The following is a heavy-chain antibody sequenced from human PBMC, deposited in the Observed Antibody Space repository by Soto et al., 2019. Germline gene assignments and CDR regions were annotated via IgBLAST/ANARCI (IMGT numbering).Heavy chain of an antibody. CDR1: GYSFTDHY. D-gene: IGHD6-13*01. CDR3: VRRHVSATGIDWFDP. CDR2: INAANGDT. V-gene: IGHV1-3*01. J-gene: IGHJ5*02. Sequence: GASVKVSCKASGYSFTDHYIHWVRQAPGQRLEWMGWINAANGDTKYSPKFQGRVTITRDTSASTAYMELSSLRSEDTAVYYCVRRHVSATGIDWFDPWGQGTLVTVSS.